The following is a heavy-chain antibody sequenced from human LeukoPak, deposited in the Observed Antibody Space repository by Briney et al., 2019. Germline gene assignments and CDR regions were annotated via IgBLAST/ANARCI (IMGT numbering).Heavy chain of an antibody. CDR3: ARGSGGSSWYNWFDP. J-gene: IGHJ5*02. Sequence: GGSLRLSCAASGFTFISYWMTRVRQAPGKGLEWVANIKQDGSEKYYVASVKGRFTISRDNAKSSLYLQMNSLRVEDTAVYYCARGSGGSSWYNWFDPWGQGTLVTVSS. D-gene: IGHD6-13*01. CDR1: GFTFISYW. CDR2: IKQDGSEK. V-gene: IGHV3-7*03.